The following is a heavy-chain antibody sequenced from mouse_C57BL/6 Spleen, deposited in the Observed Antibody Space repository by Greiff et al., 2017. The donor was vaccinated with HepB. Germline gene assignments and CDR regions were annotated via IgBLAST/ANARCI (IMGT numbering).Heavy chain of an antibody. D-gene: IGHD2-3*01. CDR3: ARIYDGYYVLLDY. V-gene: IGHV5-16*01. CDR2: INYDGSST. CDR1: GFTFSDYY. Sequence: EVKVVESEGGLVQPGSSMKLSCTASGFTFSDYYMAWVRQVPEKGLEWVANINYDGSSTYYLDSLKSRFIISRDNAKNILYLQMSSLKSEDTATYYCARIYDGYYVLLDYWGQGTTLTVSS. J-gene: IGHJ2*01.